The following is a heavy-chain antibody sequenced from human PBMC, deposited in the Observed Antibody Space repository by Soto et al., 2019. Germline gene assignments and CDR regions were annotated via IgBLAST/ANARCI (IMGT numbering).Heavy chain of an antibody. Sequence: EVQLVESGGGLVQLGGSLRLSCAASGFTFSSYWMHWVRQAPGKGLVWVSRIKSDGSGTYYADSVKGRFTISRDNAQNXXDLQMNSLRAEATAVYYCARGDGDYYDGNGYLGRHWGQGTLVTVSS. CDR3: ARGDGDYYDGNGYLGRH. CDR2: IKSDGSGT. V-gene: IGHV3-74*01. CDR1: GFTFSSYW. D-gene: IGHD3-22*01. J-gene: IGHJ4*02.